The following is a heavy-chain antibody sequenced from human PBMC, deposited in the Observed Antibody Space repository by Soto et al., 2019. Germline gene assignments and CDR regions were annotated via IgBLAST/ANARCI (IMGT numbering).Heavy chain of an antibody. CDR3: AREYYYDSSGYSPNWFDP. CDR1: GFTFSSYA. CDR2: ISYDGSNK. Sequence: PGGSLRLSCAASGFTFSSYAMHWVRQAPGKGLEWVAVISYDGSNKYYADSVKGRFTISRDNSKNTLYLQMNSLRAEDTAVYYCAREYYYDSSGYSPNWFDPWGQGTLVTVSS. J-gene: IGHJ5*02. V-gene: IGHV3-30-3*01. D-gene: IGHD3-22*01.